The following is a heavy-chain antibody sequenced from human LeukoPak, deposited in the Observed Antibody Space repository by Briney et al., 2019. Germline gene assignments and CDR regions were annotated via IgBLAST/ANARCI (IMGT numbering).Heavy chain of an antibody. CDR3: ARLHPYYYDSSGYGPFDY. CDR2: ISAYNGNT. D-gene: IGHD3-22*01. V-gene: IGHV1-18*01. CDR1: GGTFSSYA. Sequence: ASVKVSCKASGGTFSSYAISWVRQAPGQGLEWMGWISAYNGNTNYAQKLQGRVTMTTDTSTSTAYMELRSLRSDDTAVYYCARLHPYYYDSSGYGPFDYWGQGTLVTVSS. J-gene: IGHJ4*02.